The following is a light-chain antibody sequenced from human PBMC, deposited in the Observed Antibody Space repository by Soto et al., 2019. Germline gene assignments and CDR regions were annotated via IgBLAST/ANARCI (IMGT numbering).Light chain of an antibody. Sequence: EIVLTQSPATLSLSPGERATLSCRASQSVSSYLAWYQQKPGQAPRLLIYDASNRATGIPARFSGSGSGTDCTLTISSLEPEYFAVYYCQQLINWPPFYTFGQGTKLEIK. V-gene: IGKV3-11*01. CDR1: QSVSSY. J-gene: IGKJ2*01. CDR2: DAS. CDR3: QQLINWPPFYT.